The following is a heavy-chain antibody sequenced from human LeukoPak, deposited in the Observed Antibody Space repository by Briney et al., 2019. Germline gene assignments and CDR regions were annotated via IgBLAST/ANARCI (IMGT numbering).Heavy chain of an antibody. CDR3: ARESFGSSWTFDY. Sequence: PSETLSLTCAVYGGSFSGYYWSWIRQPPGKGLEWIGYIYYSGSTNYNPSLKSRVTISVDTSKNQFSLKLSSVTAADTAVYYCARESFGSSWTFDYWGQGTLVTVSS. CDR2: IYYSGST. D-gene: IGHD6-13*01. J-gene: IGHJ4*02. V-gene: IGHV4-59*12. CDR1: GGSFSGYY.